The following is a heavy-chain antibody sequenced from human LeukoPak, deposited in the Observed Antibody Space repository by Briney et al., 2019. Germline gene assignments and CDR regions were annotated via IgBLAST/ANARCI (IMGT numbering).Heavy chain of an antibody. Sequence: GGSLRLSCAASGFTLSSYWMHWVRQAPGRGVVWVSRINSDGSSTSYADSVKGRFTISRDNAKNTLYLQMNSRRAEDTAVYYCARAGMYSSGWFDPWGQGTLVTVSS. V-gene: IGHV3-74*01. CDR3: ARAGMYSSGWFDP. CDR2: INSDGSST. CDR1: GFTLSSYW. D-gene: IGHD6-19*01. J-gene: IGHJ5*02.